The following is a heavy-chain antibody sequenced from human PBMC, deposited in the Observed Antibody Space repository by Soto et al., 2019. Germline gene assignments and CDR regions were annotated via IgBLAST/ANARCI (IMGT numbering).Heavy chain of an antibody. V-gene: IGHV5-10-1*01. CDR3: ARHASYYVSSGYFGTY. CDR1: GYTFTNHW. J-gene: IGHJ4*02. CDR2: INPSDSHT. Sequence: PGESLKISCQGSGYTFTNHWITWVRQMPGKGLEWMGRINPSDSHTHYSPSFQGHVTMSVDKSTSTAYLQWSSLKASDTAMYYCARHASYYVSSGYFGTYWGQGTLVTVSS. D-gene: IGHD3-22*01.